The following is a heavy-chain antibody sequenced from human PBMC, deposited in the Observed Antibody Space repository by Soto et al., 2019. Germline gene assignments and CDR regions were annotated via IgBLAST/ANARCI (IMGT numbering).Heavy chain of an antibody. CDR2: IYSGGST. V-gene: IGHV3-66*01. CDR1: GFIVSSNY. Sequence: PGGSLRLSCAASGFIVSSNYMSWVRQAPGKGLEWVSVIYSGGSTFYADSVKGRFTISRDNAKNSLYLQMNSLRVEDTAVYYCATLDTAEIQTAAYWGQGTLVTVSS. J-gene: IGHJ4*02. D-gene: IGHD2-15*01. CDR3: ATLDTAEIQTAAY.